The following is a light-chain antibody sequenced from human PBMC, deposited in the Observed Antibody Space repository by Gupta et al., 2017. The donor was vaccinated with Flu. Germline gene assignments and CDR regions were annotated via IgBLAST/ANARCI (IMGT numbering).Light chain of an antibody. CDR3: MQGLQTPYT. CDR1: QSLLHSSGNNY. V-gene: IGKV2-28*01. Sequence: DIVMTQSPLSLPVTPGEPASISCRSSQSLLHSSGNNYLDWYLQKPGQSPQLLIYLGSNRASGVPDRVSGSGSGTDFTLKISRVEAEDVGVYYCMQGLQTPYTFGQGTKLEIK. CDR2: LGS. J-gene: IGKJ2*01.